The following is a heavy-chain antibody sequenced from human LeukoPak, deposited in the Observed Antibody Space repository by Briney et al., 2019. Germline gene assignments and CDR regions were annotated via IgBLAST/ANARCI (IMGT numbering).Heavy chain of an antibody. Sequence: GGSLRLSCAASGFTFSSYWMTWVRQAPGKGLEGVANIKEDGSEKYYVDSVKGRFTIARDNAKNSLYLQMNSLRAEDTAVYYCARGGAVAGTTAYWGQGTLVTVSS. CDR1: GFTFSSYW. CDR2: IKEDGSEK. V-gene: IGHV3-7*01. D-gene: IGHD6-19*01. CDR3: ARGGAVAGTTAY. J-gene: IGHJ4*02.